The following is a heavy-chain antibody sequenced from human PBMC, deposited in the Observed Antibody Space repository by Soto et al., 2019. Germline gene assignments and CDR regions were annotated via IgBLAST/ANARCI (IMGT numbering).Heavy chain of an antibody. J-gene: IGHJ4*02. CDR3: ARGAAAGVRY. CDR1: GGSTSSYY. Sequence: PSETLSLTCTVSGGSTSSYYWSWVRQPPGEGLEWIGYIYYSGGTNYNPSLKSRVTISVDTSKNQFSLKLSSVTPADTAVYYCARGAAAGVRYWGQGTLVTVSS. D-gene: IGHD6-13*01. CDR2: IYYSGGT. V-gene: IGHV4-59*01.